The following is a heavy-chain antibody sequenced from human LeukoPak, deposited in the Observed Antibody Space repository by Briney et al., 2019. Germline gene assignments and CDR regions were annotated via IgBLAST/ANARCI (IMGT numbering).Heavy chain of an antibody. V-gene: IGHV3-23*01. J-gene: IGHJ4*02. CDR2: INDNGAGT. CDR1: GFTFSSYA. Sequence: GGSLRLSCAASGFTFSSYAMSWVRQAPGKGLKWVSTINDNGAGTYYADSVKGRFTISRDNSKNTLYLQMNSLRAEDTAVYYCAKDENDSSSDYWGQGTLVTVSS. CDR3: AKDENDSSSDY. D-gene: IGHD3-22*01.